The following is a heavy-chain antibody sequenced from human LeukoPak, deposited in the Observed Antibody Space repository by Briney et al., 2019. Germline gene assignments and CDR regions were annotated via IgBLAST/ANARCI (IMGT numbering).Heavy chain of an antibody. V-gene: IGHV4-34*01. D-gene: IGHD6-6*01. CDR2: INHSEST. CDR1: GGSFSGYY. J-gene: IGHJ6*03. Sequence: SETLSLTCAVYGGSFSGYYWSWIRQPPGKGLEWIGEINHSESTNYNPSLKSRVTISVDTSKNQFSLKLSSVTAADTAVYYCARGLRDLYSSSSSLYYMDVWGKGTTVTVSS. CDR3: ARGLRDLYSSSSSLYYMDV.